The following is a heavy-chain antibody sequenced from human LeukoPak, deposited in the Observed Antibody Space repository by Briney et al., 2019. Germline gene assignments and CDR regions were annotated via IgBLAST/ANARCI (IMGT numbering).Heavy chain of an antibody. D-gene: IGHD1-26*01. CDR1: GLPLSNYW. J-gene: IGHJ4*02. V-gene: IGHV3-7*01. Sequence: QSGGSLRLSCAASGLPLSNYWMSWVRQAPGKGLEWVANVNQDEDKKYYVDSVKGRFTISRDNAENSLYLQMNSLRDEDTAIYYCANLWELGYWGQGTLVTVSS. CDR2: VNQDEDKK. CDR3: ANLWELGY.